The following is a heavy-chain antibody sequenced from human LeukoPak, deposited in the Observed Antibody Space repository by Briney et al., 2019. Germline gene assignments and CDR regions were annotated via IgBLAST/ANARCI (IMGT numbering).Heavy chain of an antibody. CDR2: IYPADSDT. V-gene: IGHV5-51*01. CDR1: GNRFTNYW. Sequence: GESLKISCKGSGNRFTNYWIGWVRQMPGKGLEWMGIIYPADSDTRYSPSFQGQVTISADKSISTAYLQWSSLKASDTAMYYCARLEVMYYYDSSGSVDYWGQGTLVTVSS. D-gene: IGHD3-22*01. CDR3: ARLEVMYYYDSSGSVDY. J-gene: IGHJ4*02.